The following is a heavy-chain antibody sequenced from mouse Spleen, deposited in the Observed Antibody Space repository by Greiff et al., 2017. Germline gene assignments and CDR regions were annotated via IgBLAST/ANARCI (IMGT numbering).Heavy chain of an antibody. CDR3: APVWGGAMDY. Sequence: QVQLQQSGAELARPGASVKMSCKASGYTFTSYTMHWVKQRPGQGLEWIGYINPSSGYTKYNQKFKDKATLTADKSSSTAYMQLSSLTSEDSAVYYCAPVWGGAMDYWGQGTSVTVSS. V-gene: IGHV1-4*01. D-gene: IGHD2-10*02. CDR1: GYTFTSYT. J-gene: IGHJ4*01. CDR2: INPSSGYT.